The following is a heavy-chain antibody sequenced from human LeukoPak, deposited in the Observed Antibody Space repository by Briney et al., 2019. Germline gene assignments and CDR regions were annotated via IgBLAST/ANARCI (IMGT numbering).Heavy chain of an antibody. CDR3: ARGNPGSAFDI. D-gene: IGHD2-15*01. Sequence: GASVEVSCKASGYTFTSYDINWVRQAPGQGLEWMGIINPSGGSTSYAQKFQGRVTMTRDTSTSTVYMELSSLRSEDTAVYYCARGNPGSAFDIWGQGTMVTVSS. V-gene: IGHV1-46*01. CDR1: GYTFTSYD. J-gene: IGHJ3*02. CDR2: INPSGGST.